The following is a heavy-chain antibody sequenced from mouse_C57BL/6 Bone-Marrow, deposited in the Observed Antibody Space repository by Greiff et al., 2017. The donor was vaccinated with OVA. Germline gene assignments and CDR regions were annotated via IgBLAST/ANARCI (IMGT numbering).Heavy chain of an antibody. D-gene: IGHD1-1*02. CDR3: TTKRWGFDY. Sequence: VQLKQSGAELVRPGASVKLSCTASGFNIKDDYMHWVKQRPEQGLEWIGWIDPENGDTEYASKFQGKATITADTSSNTAYLQLSSLTSEDTAVYYCTTKRWGFDYWGQGTTLTVSS. CDR2: IDPENGDT. CDR1: GFNIKDDY. J-gene: IGHJ2*01. V-gene: IGHV14-4*01.